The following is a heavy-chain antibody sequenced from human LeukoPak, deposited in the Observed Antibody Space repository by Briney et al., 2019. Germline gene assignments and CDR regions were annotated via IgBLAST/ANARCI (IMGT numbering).Heavy chain of an antibody. D-gene: IGHD2-2*01. J-gene: IGHJ4*02. V-gene: IGHV3-30*02. Sequence: GGSLRLSCAASGFTFSSYGMHWVRQAPGKGLEWVAFIRYDGSNKYYADSVKGRFTISRDNSKNTLYLQMNSLRPDDTALYYCAREGGTVVVGRFDYWGQGTLVTVSS. CDR2: IRYDGSNK. CDR3: AREGGTVVVGRFDY. CDR1: GFTFSSYG.